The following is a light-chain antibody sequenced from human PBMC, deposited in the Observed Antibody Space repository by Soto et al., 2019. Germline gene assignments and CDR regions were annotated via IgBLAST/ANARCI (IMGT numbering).Light chain of an antibody. Sequence: QSALTQPASVSGSPGQSITISCTGTNSDVGGYNYVSWYQQHPGKAPKLMIYDVTNRPSGVSNRFSGSKSGNTASLTISGLQDEDEADYYCSSYTSSSTRVFGTGTKLTVL. J-gene: IGLJ1*01. CDR2: DVT. V-gene: IGLV2-14*03. CDR3: SSYTSSSTRV. CDR1: NSDVGGYNY.